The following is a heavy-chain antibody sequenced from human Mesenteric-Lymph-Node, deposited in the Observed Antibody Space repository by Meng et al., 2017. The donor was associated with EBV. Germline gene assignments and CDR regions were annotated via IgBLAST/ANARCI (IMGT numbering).Heavy chain of an antibody. V-gene: IGHV4-4*02. CDR1: GGTISTSNW. D-gene: IGHD6-19*01. Sequence: PERGLALGRPSGTVSLTCPVSGGTISTSNWWGWVRQPPGKGLEWIGEIYHRGSTTYNPSLTSRVTISVDESKNEFSLSLTSVNAADTAVYFCARVNEGQWLVRGAFDYWGQGTLVTVSS. J-gene: IGHJ4*02. CDR3: ARVNEGQWLVRGAFDY. CDR2: IYHRGST.